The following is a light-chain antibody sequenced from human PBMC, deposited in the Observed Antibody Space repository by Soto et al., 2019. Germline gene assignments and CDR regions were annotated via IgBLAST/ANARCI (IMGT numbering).Light chain of an antibody. V-gene: IGKV3-20*01. Sequence: EIVLTQSPGTLSLSPGERATLSCRASQSVSSSYLAWYQQKPGQAPRLLIYGASSRATRIPDRFSGSGSGTDFTPIIKRLDPKDFAVYYCQQYGSSRIFTFGPGTKVDIK. CDR2: GAS. CDR3: QQYGSSRIFT. CDR1: QSVSSSY. J-gene: IGKJ3*01.